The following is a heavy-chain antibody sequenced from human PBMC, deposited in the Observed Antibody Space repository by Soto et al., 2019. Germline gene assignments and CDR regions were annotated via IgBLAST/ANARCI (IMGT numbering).Heavy chain of an antibody. CDR3: ARDPCGGDCYGDY. Sequence: QVQLVESGGGVVQPGRSLGLSCAASGFTFSSYAMHWVRQAPGKGLEWVAVISYDGSNKYYADSVKGRFTISRDNSKNTLYLQMNSLRAEDTAVYYCARDPCGGDCYGDYWGQGTLVTVSS. CDR2: ISYDGSNK. J-gene: IGHJ4*02. D-gene: IGHD2-21*02. CDR1: GFTFSSYA. V-gene: IGHV3-30-3*01.